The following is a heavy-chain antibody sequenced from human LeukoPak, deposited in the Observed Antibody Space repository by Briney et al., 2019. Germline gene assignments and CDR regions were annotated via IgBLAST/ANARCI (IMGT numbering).Heavy chain of an antibody. CDR3: ARDRSQYDWNYGDSDY. V-gene: IGHV4-59*12. D-gene: IGHD1-7*01. CDR2: IYYSGST. Sequence: SETLSLTCTVSGGSISSYYWSWIRQPPGKGLEWIGYIYYSGSTNYNPSLKSRVTISVDTSKNQFSLRVRSVTAADTAVYYCARDRSQYDWNYGDSDYWGRGTLVTVSS. CDR1: GGSISSYY. J-gene: IGHJ4*02.